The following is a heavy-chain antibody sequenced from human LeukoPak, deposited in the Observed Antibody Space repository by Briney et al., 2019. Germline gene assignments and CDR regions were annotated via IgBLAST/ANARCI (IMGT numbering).Heavy chain of an antibody. CDR3: ARGNYYDSSGYSNEHDAFDI. CDR1: GYRFTSSW. CDR2: IYPGDSDT. Sequence: GESLKISCKGSGYRFTSSWIGWVRQMPGKGLEWMGIIYPGDSDTTYSPSFQGQVTISADKSISTAYLQWSSLKASDTAMYYCARGNYYDSSGYSNEHDAFDIWGQGTLVTVSS. J-gene: IGHJ3*02. V-gene: IGHV5-51*01. D-gene: IGHD3-22*01.